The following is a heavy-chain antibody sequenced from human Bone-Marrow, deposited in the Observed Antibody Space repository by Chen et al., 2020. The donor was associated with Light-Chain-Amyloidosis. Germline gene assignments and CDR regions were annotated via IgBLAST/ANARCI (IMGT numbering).Heavy chain of an antibody. Sequence: EVQLVESGGGWVQPGRSLRLSCGASGFTLEDSAMHWVRQAPGKGLEWVAGISWNSYSIAYADSVKGRFTLFRDNAKNSLFLQMNSLRAEDTALYYCAKDVGPGTTRYFEDWGQGTLVTVSS. J-gene: IGHJ4*02. D-gene: IGHD1-7*01. CDR1: GFTLEDSA. CDR2: ISWNSYSI. V-gene: IGHV3-9*01. CDR3: AKDVGPGTTRYFED.